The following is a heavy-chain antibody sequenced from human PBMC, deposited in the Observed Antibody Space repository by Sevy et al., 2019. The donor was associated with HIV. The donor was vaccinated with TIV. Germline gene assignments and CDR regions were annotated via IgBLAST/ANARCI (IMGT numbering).Heavy chain of an antibody. Sequence: GGCLRLSCTASGFTFSSAWMSWVRQAPGKGLEWIGRIKSEFDGGAIDYAAPVKGRFTISREDSKNTVYLQMNSLKTEDTAVYYCITNPASRGYDEEVINYYFYGMDVWGQGTTVTVSS. J-gene: IGHJ6*02. D-gene: IGHD5-12*01. CDR3: ITNPASRGYDEEVINYYFYGMDV. CDR1: GFTFSSAW. V-gene: IGHV3-15*01. CDR2: IKSEFDGGAI.